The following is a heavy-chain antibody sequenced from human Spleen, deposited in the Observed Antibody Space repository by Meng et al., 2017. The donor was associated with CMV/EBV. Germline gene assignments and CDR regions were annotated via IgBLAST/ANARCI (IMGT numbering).Heavy chain of an antibody. V-gene: IGHV4-59*01. CDR2: IFSSGNT. Sequence: SETLSLTCTVSGDSMNSYYWSWIRQSPGKGLEWIGYIFSSGNTYYNPSLKSRVSLSVDTSQNQFSLKLTSVTAADTAVYYCARGGSYPDYWGQGTLVTVSS. CDR3: ARGGSYPDY. CDR1: GDSMNSYY. D-gene: IGHD1-26*01. J-gene: IGHJ4*02.